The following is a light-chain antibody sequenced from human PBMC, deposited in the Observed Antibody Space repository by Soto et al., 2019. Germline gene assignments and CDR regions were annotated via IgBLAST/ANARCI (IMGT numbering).Light chain of an antibody. CDR3: QQYGVSPHT. CDR1: ESLITKA. Sequence: EIVLTQSPGTLSLSPGETATVSCRATESLITKALAWYQQKPGQAPRLLIYGAFTRDAAIPDRFNGSGSGTDVALTIRRLELEDSAVYYCQQYGVSPHTFGPGTKVEIK. CDR2: GAF. V-gene: IGKV3-20*01. J-gene: IGKJ3*01.